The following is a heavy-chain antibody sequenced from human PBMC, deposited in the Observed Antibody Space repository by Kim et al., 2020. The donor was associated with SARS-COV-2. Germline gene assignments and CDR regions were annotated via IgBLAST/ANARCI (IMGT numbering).Heavy chain of an antibody. CDR2: INSDGSST. CDR3: ARDSIAARPVPNPDKRRYFDY. V-gene: IGHV3-74*01. J-gene: IGHJ4*02. CDR1: GFTFSSYW. Sequence: GGSLRLSCAASGFTFSSYWMHWVRQAPGKGLVWVSRINSDGSSTSYADSVKGRFTISRDNAKNTLYLQMNSLRAEDTAVYYCARDSIAARPVPNPDKRRYFDYWGQGTLVTVSS. D-gene: IGHD6-6*01.